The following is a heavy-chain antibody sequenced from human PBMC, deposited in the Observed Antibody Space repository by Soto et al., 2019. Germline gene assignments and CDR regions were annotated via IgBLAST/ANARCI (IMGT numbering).Heavy chain of an antibody. J-gene: IGHJ4*02. CDR1: GGSFSGYY. D-gene: IGHD6-6*01. CDR3: ARGQRARHGGPDY. V-gene: IGHV4-34*01. Sequence: SETLSLTCAVYGGSFSGYYWSWIRQPPGKGLEWIGEINHSGSTNYNPSLKSRVTISVDTSKNQFSLKLSSVTAADTAVYYCARGQRARHGGPDYWGQGTLVTVSS. CDR2: INHSGST.